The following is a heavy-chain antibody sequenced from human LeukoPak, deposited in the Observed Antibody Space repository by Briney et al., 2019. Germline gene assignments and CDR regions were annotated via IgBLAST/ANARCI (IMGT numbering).Heavy chain of an antibody. CDR3: ARGERITMKVVVTLTDWFDP. CDR2: INPSGGST. V-gene: IGHV1-46*01. D-gene: IGHD3-22*01. CDR1: GYTFTSYY. Sequence: ASVKVSCKPSGYTFTSYYMHWVRQAPGQGLEWMGIINPSGGSTTYAQKFQGRVTMTRDMSTSTVYMELSSLRSEDTAVYYCARGERITMKVVVTLTDWFDPWGQGTLVTVSS. J-gene: IGHJ5*02.